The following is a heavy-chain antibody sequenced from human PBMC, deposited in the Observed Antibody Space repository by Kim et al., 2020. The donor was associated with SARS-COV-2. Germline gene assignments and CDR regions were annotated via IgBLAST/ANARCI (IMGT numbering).Heavy chain of an antibody. Sequence: SVKVSCKASGGTFSSYAISWVRQAPGQWLEWMGGIIPIFGTANYAQKFQGRVTITADESTSTAYMELSSLRSEDTAVYYCARKKGDYYGSGSYYPFDPWGQGTLVTVSS. V-gene: IGHV1-69*13. CDR1: GGTFSSYA. J-gene: IGHJ5*02. CDR3: ARKKGDYYGSGSYYPFDP. CDR2: IIPIFGTA. D-gene: IGHD3-10*01.